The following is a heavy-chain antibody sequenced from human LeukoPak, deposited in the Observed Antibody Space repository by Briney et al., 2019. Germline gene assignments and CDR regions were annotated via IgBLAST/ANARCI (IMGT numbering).Heavy chain of an antibody. V-gene: IGHV3-7*01. CDR2: INQDGSEK. J-gene: IGHJ4*02. CDR3: ARERASGYCSGGGCYGYFDY. CDR1: RFPFSNYW. Sequence: GGSLRLSCAASRFPFSNYWMNWVRKAPGKGLEWVANINQDGSEKFYVDSVKGRFIISRDNAKNSLYLQFNSLRAEDTAVYYCARERASGYCSGGGCYGYFDYWGQGTLVIVSS. D-gene: IGHD2-15*01.